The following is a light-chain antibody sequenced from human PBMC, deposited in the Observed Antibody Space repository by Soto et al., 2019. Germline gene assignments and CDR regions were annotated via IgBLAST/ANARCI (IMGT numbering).Light chain of an antibody. J-gene: IGKJ1*01. Sequence: DIQMTQSPSTLSASVGGTVTITCRASRSISSWLAWYQQKPGIAPKLLIYKASTLQSGVPSRFSGSGYGTEFTLTISRLQPDDSATYYCQQYDVYSTFGQGTKVDIK. CDR2: KAS. CDR1: RSISSW. CDR3: QQYDVYST. V-gene: IGKV1-5*03.